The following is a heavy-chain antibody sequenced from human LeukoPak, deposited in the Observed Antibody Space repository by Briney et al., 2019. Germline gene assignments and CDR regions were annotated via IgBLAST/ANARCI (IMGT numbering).Heavy chain of an antibody. D-gene: IGHD3-22*01. CDR1: ALSPSSIY. CDR3: ARRGYYDNSGALDAFDI. Sequence: GSLRPSSVAYALSPSSIYMCWVRPAHRTGMGWASVIYSGGSTYSADSVKIRFTISRHNSKNTLYLQMNSLRAEDTAVYYCARRGYYDNSGALDAFDIWGQGTMVTVSS. J-gene: IGHJ3*02. V-gene: IGHV3-53*04. CDR2: IYSGGST.